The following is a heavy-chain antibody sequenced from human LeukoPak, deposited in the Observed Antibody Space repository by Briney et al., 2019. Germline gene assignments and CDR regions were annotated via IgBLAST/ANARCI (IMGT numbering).Heavy chain of an antibody. CDR1: GFTFSSYA. CDR2: ISADRNNK. D-gene: IGHD5-18*01. Sequence: GGSLRLSCAASGFTFSSYAMSWVRQAPGKGLEWVAVISADRNNKYFADSVKGRFTISRDNSKNTLYLQMNSLRAEDTAVYYCARDPKGGYSYGWGAFDIWGQGTMVTVSS. V-gene: IGHV3-30-3*01. CDR3: ARDPKGGYSYGWGAFDI. J-gene: IGHJ3*02.